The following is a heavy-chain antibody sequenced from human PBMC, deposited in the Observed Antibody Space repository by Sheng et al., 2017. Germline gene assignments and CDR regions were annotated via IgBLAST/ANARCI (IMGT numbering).Heavy chain of an antibody. Sequence: EVQLVESGGSLVQPGGSLRLSCAASGFTVSSKSMTWVRQAPGKGLEWVSVIYSGGGTYYTDSVKDRFTISRDKSRNTVSLQMHNLRVEDTAVYYCARGGDYQGSYYYYAMDVWGQGTTVTVSS. CDR3: ARGGDYQGSYYYYAMDV. J-gene: IGHJ6*02. CDR2: IYSGGGT. CDR1: GFTVSSKS. D-gene: IGHD4-17*01. V-gene: IGHV3-66*01.